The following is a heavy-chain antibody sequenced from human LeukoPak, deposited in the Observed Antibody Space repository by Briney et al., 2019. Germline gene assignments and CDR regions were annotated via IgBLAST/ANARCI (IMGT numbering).Heavy chain of an antibody. CDR1: GFTFSSYA. Sequence: PGGSLRLSCAASGFTFSSYAMSWVRQAPGEGLEWVSAISGSAGSTYYADSVKGRFTISRDNSKNTLYLQMNSLRAEDTAVYYCARGGWPRRRAQEVGASEGYYFDYWGQGTLVTVSS. D-gene: IGHD1-26*01. J-gene: IGHJ4*02. CDR3: ARGGWPRRRAQEVGASEGYYFDY. CDR2: ISGSAGST. V-gene: IGHV3-23*01.